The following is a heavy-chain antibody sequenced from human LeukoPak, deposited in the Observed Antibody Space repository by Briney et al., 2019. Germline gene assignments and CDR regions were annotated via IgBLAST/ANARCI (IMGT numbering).Heavy chain of an antibody. CDR2: TNPDGRTT. CDR1: GFPFTNYW. D-gene: IGHD6-19*01. V-gene: IGHV3-74*01. J-gene: IGHJ5*02. CDR3: ARAGASGGYAAGWFDP. Sequence: GGSLSLSCAASGFPFTNYWMHWVRQAPGKGLVWVSSTNPDGRTTRYAASVQGRFTISRDNAKNTLYLQMNSLRDDDTAVYYCARAGASGGYAAGWFDPWGQGTLVTVSS.